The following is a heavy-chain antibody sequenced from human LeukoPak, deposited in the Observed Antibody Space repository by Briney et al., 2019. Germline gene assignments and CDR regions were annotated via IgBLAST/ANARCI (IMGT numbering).Heavy chain of an antibody. CDR2: ISSNGGST. J-gene: IGHJ4*02. V-gene: IGHV3-64D*06. CDR3: VKGASSGWYEYIDY. CDR1: GFTFSSYA. Sequence: GGFLRLSCSASGFTFSSYAMHWVRQAPGKGLEYVSAISSNGGSTYYADSVKGRFTISRDNSKNTLYLQMSSLRAEDTAVYYCVKGASSGWYEYIDYWGQGTLVTVSS. D-gene: IGHD6-19*01.